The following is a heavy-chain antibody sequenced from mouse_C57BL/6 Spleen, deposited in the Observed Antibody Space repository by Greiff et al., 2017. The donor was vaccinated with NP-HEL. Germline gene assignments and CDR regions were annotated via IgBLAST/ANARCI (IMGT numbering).Heavy chain of an antibody. CDR3: ARDPLFITTVVGEDYYAKDY. V-gene: IGHV1-55*01. CDR2: IYPGSGST. CDR1: GYTFTSYW. D-gene: IGHD1-1*01. Sequence: QVQLQQPGAELVKPGASVKMSCKASGYTFTSYWITWVKQRPGQGLEWIGDIYPGSGSTNYNEKFKSKATLTVDTSSSTAYMQLSSLTSEDSAVYYCARDPLFITTVVGEDYYAKDYWGHGPSVTVST. J-gene: IGHJ4*01.